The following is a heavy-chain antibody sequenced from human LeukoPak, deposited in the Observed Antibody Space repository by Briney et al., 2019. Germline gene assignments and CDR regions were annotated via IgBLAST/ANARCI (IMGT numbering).Heavy chain of an antibody. CDR1: GGSIRSDYY. CDR3: ARNMVRVNWFDP. D-gene: IGHD3-10*01. Sequence: SETLSLTCTVSGGSIRSDYYWGWIRQPPGKGLEFIGSMFYGGSTYYNPSLKSRVTISVDTSKNQFSLKLTSVIAADTAVYYCARNMVRVNWFDPWGQGTLVTVSS. CDR2: MFYGGST. J-gene: IGHJ5*02. V-gene: IGHV4-39*07.